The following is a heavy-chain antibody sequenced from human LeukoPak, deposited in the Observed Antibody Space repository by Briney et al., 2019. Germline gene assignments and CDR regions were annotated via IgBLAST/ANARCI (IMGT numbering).Heavy chain of an antibody. J-gene: IGHJ4*02. CDR3: AKTSGWSYYFDY. Sequence: GGSLRLSCAASGFIFSSYAMSWVRQAPGKGLEWVSAISGSGGSTYYADSVRGRFTISRDNSKNTLYLQMNSLRAEDTAVYYCAKTSGWSYYFDYWGQGTLVTVSS. V-gene: IGHV3-23*01. CDR2: ISGSGGST. CDR1: GFIFSSYA. D-gene: IGHD6-19*01.